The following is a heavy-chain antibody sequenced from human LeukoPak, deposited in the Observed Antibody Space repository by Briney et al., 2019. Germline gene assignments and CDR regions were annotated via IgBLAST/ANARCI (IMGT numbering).Heavy chain of an antibody. CDR2: IKQDGSEK. V-gene: IGHV3-7*01. CDR3: AKSHYYYYYGMDV. J-gene: IGHJ6*02. CDR1: GFTFSYYW. Sequence: GGSLRLSCAASGFTFSYYWMDWVRQAPGKGLEWVANIKQDGSEKYYVDSVKGRFTISRDNAKNSLYLQMNSLRAEDTAVYYCAKSHYYYYYGMDVWGQGTTVTVSS.